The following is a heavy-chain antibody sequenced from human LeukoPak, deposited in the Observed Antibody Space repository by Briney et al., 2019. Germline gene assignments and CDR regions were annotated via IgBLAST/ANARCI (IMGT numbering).Heavy chain of an antibody. V-gene: IGHV4-59*01. CDR1: GGSISSYY. D-gene: IGHD6-6*01. Sequence: KPSETLSLTCTVSGGSISSYYWSWIRQPPGKGLEWIGYIYYSGSTNYNPSLKSRVTISVDTSKNQFSLKLSSVTAADTAVYYCARVALYSSSSSWFDPWGQGTLVTDSS. J-gene: IGHJ5*02. CDR2: IYYSGST. CDR3: ARVALYSSSSSWFDP.